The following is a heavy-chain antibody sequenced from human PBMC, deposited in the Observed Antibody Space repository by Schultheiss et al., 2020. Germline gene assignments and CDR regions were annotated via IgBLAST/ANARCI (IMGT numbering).Heavy chain of an antibody. CDR3: ASRQEGFDY. V-gene: IGHV4-34*01. CDR1: GGSFSGYY. CDR2: IYYSGST. J-gene: IGHJ4*02. Sequence: SETLALTCAVYGGSFSGYYWSWIRQPAGKGLEWIGSIYYSGSTYYNPSLKSRVTISVDKSKNQFSLKLSSVTAADTAVYYCASRQEGFDYWGQGTLVTVSS.